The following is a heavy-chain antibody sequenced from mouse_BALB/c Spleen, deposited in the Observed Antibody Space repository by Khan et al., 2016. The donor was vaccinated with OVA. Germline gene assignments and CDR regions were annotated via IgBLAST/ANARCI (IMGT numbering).Heavy chain of an antibody. J-gene: IGHJ1*01. CDR2: IHYSGST. CDR3: ARRGV. Sequence: EVQLQESGPGLVKPSQSLTLTCTVTGYSITSDYAWNWIRQFPGSKLEWMGYIHYSGSTSYNPSLKSRTSITRDTSKNPFFLQENSVTTEDTATYYCARRGVWGAGTTVTVSS. CDR1: GYSITSDYA. V-gene: IGHV3-2*02.